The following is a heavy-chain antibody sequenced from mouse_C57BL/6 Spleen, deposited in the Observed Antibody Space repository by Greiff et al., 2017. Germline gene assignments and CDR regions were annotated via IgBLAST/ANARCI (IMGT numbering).Heavy chain of an antibody. CDR2: IWGDGST. CDR3: ATMVEGYYYGSSSPWFAY. D-gene: IGHD1-1*01. J-gene: IGHJ3*01. CDR1: GFSLTSYG. Sequence: VKLQESGPGLVAPSQSLSITCTVSGFSLTSYGVSWVRQPPGKGLEWLGVIWGDGSTNYHSALISRLSISKDNSKSQVFLKLNSLQTDDTATYYCATMVEGYYYGSSSPWFAYWGQGTLVTVSA. V-gene: IGHV2-3*01.